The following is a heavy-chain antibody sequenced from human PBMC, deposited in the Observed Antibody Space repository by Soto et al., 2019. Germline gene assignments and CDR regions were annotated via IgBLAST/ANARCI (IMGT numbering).Heavy chain of an antibody. V-gene: IGHV3-23*01. J-gene: IGHJ4*02. CDR1: GFTFSSYA. Sequence: EVQLLESGVGLVQPGGSLRLSCAASGFTFSSYAMSWVRQAPGKGLEWVSAISGSGGSTYYADSVKGRFTISRDNSKDTLYLQMNTLRAEDTAVSYCAKDGKRWLHPFGYWGQGPLVTVSS. CDR3: AKDGKRWLHPFGY. CDR2: ISGSGGST. D-gene: IGHD5-12*01.